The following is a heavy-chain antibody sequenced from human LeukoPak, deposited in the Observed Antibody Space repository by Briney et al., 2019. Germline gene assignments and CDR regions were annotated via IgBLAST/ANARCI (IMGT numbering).Heavy chain of an antibody. CDR2: IYYSGST. CDR3: ARWGYYDSSGYYYFDP. CDR1: GGSISSSSYY. V-gene: IGHV4-39*07. J-gene: IGHJ5*02. D-gene: IGHD3-22*01. Sequence: SETLSLTRTVSGGSISSSSYYWGWIRQPPGKGLEWIGSIYYSGSTYYNPSLKSRVTISVDTSKNQFSLKLSSVTAADTAVYYCARWGYYDSSGYYYFDPWGQGTLVTVSS.